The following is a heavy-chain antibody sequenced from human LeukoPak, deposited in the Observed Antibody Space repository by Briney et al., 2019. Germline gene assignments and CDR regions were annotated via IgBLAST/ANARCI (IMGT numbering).Heavy chain of an antibody. J-gene: IGHJ4*02. CDR1: GGSISSYY. Sequence: SETLSLTCTVSGGSISSYYWSWIRQPAGKGLEWIGRIYTSGSTNYNPSLKSRVTMSVDTSKNQFSLKLSSVTAADTAVYYCARDRITIFGVVIMSYFDYWGQGTLVTVSS. D-gene: IGHD3-3*01. V-gene: IGHV4-4*07. CDR3: ARDRITIFGVVIMSYFDY. CDR2: IYTSGST.